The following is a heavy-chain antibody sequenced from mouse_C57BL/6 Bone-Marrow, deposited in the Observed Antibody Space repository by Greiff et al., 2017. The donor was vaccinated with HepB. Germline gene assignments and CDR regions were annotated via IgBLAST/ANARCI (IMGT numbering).Heavy chain of an antibody. V-gene: IGHV1-52*01. CDR1: GYTFTSYW. D-gene: IGHD2-2*01. J-gene: IGHJ1*03. CDR2: IDPSDSET. CDR3: ERMRAMVTTEGYWYFDV. Sequence: QVQLQQPGAELVRPGSSVKLSCKASGYTFTSYWMHWVKQRPIQGLEWIGNIDPSDSETHYNQKFKDKATLTVDKSSSTAYMQLSSLTSEDSAVYYCERMRAMVTTEGYWYFDVWGTGTTVTVSS.